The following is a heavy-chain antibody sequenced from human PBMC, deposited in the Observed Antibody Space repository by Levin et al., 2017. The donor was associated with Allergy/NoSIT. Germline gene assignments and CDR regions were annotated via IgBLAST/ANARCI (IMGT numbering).Heavy chain of an antibody. CDR3: AKSDLRWRGSYHYYYYGMDV. D-gene: IGHD1-26*01. V-gene: IGHV3-30*18. CDR1: GFTFSSYG. CDR2: ISYDGSNK. J-gene: IGHJ6*02. Sequence: QSGGSLRLSCAASGFTFSSYGMHWVRQAPGKGLEWVAVISYDGSNKYYADSVKGRFTISRDNSKNTLYLQMNSLRAEDTAVYYCAKSDLRWRGSYHYYYYGMDVWGQGTTVTVSS.